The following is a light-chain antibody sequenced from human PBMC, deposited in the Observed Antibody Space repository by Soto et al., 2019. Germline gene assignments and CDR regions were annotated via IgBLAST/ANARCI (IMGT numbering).Light chain of an antibody. CDR1: QSVSSNF. J-gene: IGKJ5*01. V-gene: IGKV3D-20*02. CDR3: QERSNWPPET. CDR2: GAS. Sequence: EIVLTQSPGTLSLSPGDRATLSCRASQSVSSNFLAWYQQKPGQAPRLLIYGASIRATGIPDRFSGSGSGTDFTLTISSLEPEDFAVYYCQERSNWPPETFGQGTRLEIK.